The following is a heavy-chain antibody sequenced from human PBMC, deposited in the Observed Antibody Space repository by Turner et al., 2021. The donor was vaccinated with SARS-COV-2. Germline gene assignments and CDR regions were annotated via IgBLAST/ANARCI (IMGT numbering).Heavy chain of an antibody. CDR1: GYTFTSYA. Sequence: VQLVQSGAEVRKPVASVKVSGQASGYTFTSYAMHWVRQAPGQRLEGMGWINDSNGKTKYSQKFQSRVTITRDTSASTDYMELSSLRSEDTAVYYCASQPPTIPAAKNFDYWGQGTLVTVSS. CDR3: ASQPPTIPAAKNFDY. J-gene: IGHJ4*02. D-gene: IGHD2-2*01. CDR2: INDSNGKT. V-gene: IGHV1-3*01.